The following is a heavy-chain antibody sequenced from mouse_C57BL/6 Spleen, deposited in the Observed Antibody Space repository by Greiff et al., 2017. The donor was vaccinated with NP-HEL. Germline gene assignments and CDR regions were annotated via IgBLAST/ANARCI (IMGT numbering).Heavy chain of an antibody. Sequence: EVQLQESGAELVRPGASVKLSCTASGFNIKDYYMHWVKQRPEQGLEWIGRIDPEDGDTEYAPKFQGKATMTADTSSNTAYLQHSSLTSEDTAVYYCTTNYGSSWFAYGGQGTLVTVSA. CDR2: IDPEDGDT. V-gene: IGHV14-1*01. CDR1: GFNIKDYY. CDR3: TTNYGSSWFAY. D-gene: IGHD1-1*01. J-gene: IGHJ3*01.